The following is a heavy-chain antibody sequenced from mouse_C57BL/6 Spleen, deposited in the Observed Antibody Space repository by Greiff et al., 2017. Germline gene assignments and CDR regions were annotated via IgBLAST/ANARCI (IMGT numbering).Heavy chain of an antibody. D-gene: IGHD3-2*02. CDR2: ISSGGSCT. J-gene: IGHJ4*01. CDR3: ANTAQATPYYAMDY. Sequence: EVKLMESGGDLVKPGGSLKLSCAASGFTFSSYGMSWVRQTPDKRLEWVATISSGGSCTYYPDSVKGRFTISRDNAKNTLYLQMSSLKSEDTAMYYCANTAQATPYYAMDYWGQGTSVTVSS. CDR1: GFTFSSYG. V-gene: IGHV5-6*01.